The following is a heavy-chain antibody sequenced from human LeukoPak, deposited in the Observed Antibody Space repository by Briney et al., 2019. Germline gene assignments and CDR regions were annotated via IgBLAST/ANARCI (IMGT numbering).Heavy chain of an antibody. CDR2: ISSSSSTI. CDR1: GFTFSSYS. CDR3: ARGAITMVRGVSYFDY. J-gene: IGHJ4*02. V-gene: IGHV3-48*01. Sequence: GGSLRLSCAASGFTFSSYSMNWVRQAPGKGLEWVSYISSSSSTIYYADSVKGRFTISRDNAKNSLYLQMNSLRAEDTAVYYCARGAITMVRGVSYFDYWGQGTLVTVSS. D-gene: IGHD3-10*01.